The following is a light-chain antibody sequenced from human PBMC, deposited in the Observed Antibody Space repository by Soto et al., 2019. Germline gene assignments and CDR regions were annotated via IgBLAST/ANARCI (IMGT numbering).Light chain of an antibody. CDR2: KAT. V-gene: IGKV1-5*03. CDR1: QIIGSW. Sequence: DIQMTQSPSTLSASVGDGVTITCRASQIIGSWLAWYQQKPGEAPKLLISKATNFQSGVPSRFSGSGSGTDFSITISSLQPVDSATYFCQQSNDFQYSFGQGTKL. CDR3: QQSNDFQYS. J-gene: IGKJ2*01.